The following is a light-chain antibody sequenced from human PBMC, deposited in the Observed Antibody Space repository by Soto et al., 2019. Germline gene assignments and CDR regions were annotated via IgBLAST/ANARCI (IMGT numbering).Light chain of an antibody. CDR2: DVS. Sequence: QSVPTQPASVSGSPGQSITISCTGTSSDVGGYNYVSWYQQHPGKAPKLMIYDVSNRPSGVSNRFSGSKSGNTASLTISGLQAEDEADYYCSSYTSSSVAFGGGTKVTVL. J-gene: IGLJ3*02. V-gene: IGLV2-14*01. CDR3: SSYTSSSVA. CDR1: SSDVGGYNY.